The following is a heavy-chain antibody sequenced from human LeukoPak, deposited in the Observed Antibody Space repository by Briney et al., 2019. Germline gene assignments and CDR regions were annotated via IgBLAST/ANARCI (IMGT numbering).Heavy chain of an antibody. CDR2: INPNSGGT. Sequence: ASVKVSCKASGYTFTGYYMHWVQQAPGQGLEWMGWINPNSGGTNYAQKFQGRVTMTRDTSISTAYMELSRLRSDDTAVYYCARVYYDSSGYYYVGSPYYFDYWGQGTLVTVSS. V-gene: IGHV1-2*02. J-gene: IGHJ4*02. D-gene: IGHD3-22*01. CDR1: GYTFTGYY. CDR3: ARVYYDSSGYYYVGSPYYFDY.